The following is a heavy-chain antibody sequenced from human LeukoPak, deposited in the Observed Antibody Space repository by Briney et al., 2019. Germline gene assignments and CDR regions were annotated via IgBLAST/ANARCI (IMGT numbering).Heavy chain of an antibody. Sequence: GGSLRLSCVASGFSFTTYWMGWVRQAPGKGLEWVANINQDESSQYYVDAVRGRFTISRDNAKNSLYLQMNFLRAEDTAVYYCARDSPERGYSYGPLDNYFDYWGQGTLVTVSS. CDR1: GFSFTTYW. V-gene: IGHV3-7*01. J-gene: IGHJ4*02. D-gene: IGHD5-18*01. CDR2: INQDESSQ. CDR3: ARDSPERGYSYGPLDNYFDY.